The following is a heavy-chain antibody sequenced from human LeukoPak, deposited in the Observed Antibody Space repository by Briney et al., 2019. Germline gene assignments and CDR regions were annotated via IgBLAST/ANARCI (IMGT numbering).Heavy chain of an antibody. CDR2: ISTTSRYI. CDR1: GFTFSSYS. V-gene: IGHV3-21*01. Sequence: NPWRSLRLSCAASGFTFSSYSMNWVRQAPGKGLEWVSSISTTSRYIYYADSVKGRFTVSRDNAKNSLSLQMNSLRAEDTAVYYCARGNSDYDHDYWGQGTLVTVSS. D-gene: IGHD4-11*01. J-gene: IGHJ4*02. CDR3: ARGNSDYDHDY.